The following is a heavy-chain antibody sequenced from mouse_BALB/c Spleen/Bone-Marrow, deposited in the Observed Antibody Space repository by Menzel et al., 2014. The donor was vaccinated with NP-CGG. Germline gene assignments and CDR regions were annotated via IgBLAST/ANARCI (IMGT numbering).Heavy chain of an antibody. CDR1: GFTFTDYY. J-gene: IGHJ1*01. D-gene: IGHD2-10*02. V-gene: IGHV7-3*02. CDR3: ARDGQYDIQWYFDV. CDR2: IRNKANGYTT. Sequence: EVKLVESGGGLVQPGGSLRLSCATSGFTFTDYYMSWVRQPPGKALEWLGFIRNKANGYTTEYSASVRGRFTISRDNSQSILYLQMNTLRAEDSATYYCARDGQYDIQWYFDVWGAGTTVTGSS.